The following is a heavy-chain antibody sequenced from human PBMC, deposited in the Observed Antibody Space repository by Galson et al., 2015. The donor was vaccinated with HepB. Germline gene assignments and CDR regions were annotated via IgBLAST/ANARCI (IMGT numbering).Heavy chain of an antibody. J-gene: IGHJ4*02. CDR1: GFTFDDYA. CDR3: ARGFRGTLTNCPNY. V-gene: IGHV3-9*01. CDR2: ISWNSGRI. D-gene: IGHD3-3*01. Sequence: SLRLSCAASGFTFDDYAMHWVRQAPGKGLEWVSGISWNSGRIGYADSVKGRFTISRDNARNSLYLQMNSLRVEDTALYYCARGFRGTLTNCPNYWGLGARVTVST.